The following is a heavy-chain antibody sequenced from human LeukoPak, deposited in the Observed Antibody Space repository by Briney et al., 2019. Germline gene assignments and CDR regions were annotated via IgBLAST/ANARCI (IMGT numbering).Heavy chain of an antibody. CDR1: GLTYNDAW. CDR3: AHVGTMTGLYLCS. Sequence: GGSLRLSCAVCGLTYNDAWMSWVRQAPGKGLEWVGRIKSKRGGETIHSAAPLKHRFIISIDASRHTLYLQMYSLQSDDTAVYYCAHVGTMTGLYLCSWGQGTLVTVSS. CDR2: IKSKRGGETI. V-gene: IGHV3-15*01. J-gene: IGHJ5*02. D-gene: IGHD1-7*01.